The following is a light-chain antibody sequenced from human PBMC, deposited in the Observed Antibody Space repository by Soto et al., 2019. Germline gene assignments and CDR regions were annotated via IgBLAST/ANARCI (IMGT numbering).Light chain of an antibody. V-gene: IGLV1-40*01. Sequence: QSVLTQPPSVSGAPGQWFTISGTGTSSNIGAGYDVHWYQQLPGTAPKLLIYDNNNRPSGVPDRFSGSKSGTSASLAITGLQAEDEADYYCQSYDSSLSALYVFGTGTKVTVL. CDR3: QSYDSSLSALYV. CDR1: SSNIGAGYD. CDR2: DNN. J-gene: IGLJ1*01.